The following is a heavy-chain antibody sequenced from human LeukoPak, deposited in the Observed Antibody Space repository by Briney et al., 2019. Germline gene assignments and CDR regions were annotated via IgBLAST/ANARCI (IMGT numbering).Heavy chain of an antibody. CDR1: GGTFSSYA. CDR2: IIPIFGTA. J-gene: IGHJ3*02. Sequence: GSSVKVSCKASGGTFSSYAISWVRQAPGQGLEWMGGIIPIFGTANYAQKFQGRVTITADKSTSTAYMELSSLRSEDTAVYYCARADLGYSYGYDAFDIWGQGTMVTVSS. D-gene: IGHD5-18*01. V-gene: IGHV1-69*06. CDR3: ARADLGYSYGYDAFDI.